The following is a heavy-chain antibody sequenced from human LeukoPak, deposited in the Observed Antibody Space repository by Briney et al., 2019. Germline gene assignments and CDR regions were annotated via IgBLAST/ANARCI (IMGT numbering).Heavy chain of an antibody. V-gene: IGHV4-39*01. Sequence: SETLSLTCTVSGGSISSSSYYWGWIRQPPGKGLEWIGSIYYSGSTYYNPSLKSRVTISVDTSKNQFSLKLSSVTAADTAVYYCARHYRRVTMVRGVHYYFDYWGQGTLVTVSS. CDR2: IYYSGST. J-gene: IGHJ4*02. CDR3: ARHYRRVTMVRGVHYYFDY. CDR1: GGSISSSSYY. D-gene: IGHD3-10*01.